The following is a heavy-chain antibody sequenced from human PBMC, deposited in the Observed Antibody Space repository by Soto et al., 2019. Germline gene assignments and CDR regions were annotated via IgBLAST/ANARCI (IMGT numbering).Heavy chain of an antibody. CDR1: GFSLTTARMG. CDR3: ARVRSNYYGSGTYYFDY. V-gene: IGHV2-26*01. J-gene: IGHJ4*02. Sequence: QVTLKESGPLLVRPTETLTLTCTVSGFSLTTARMGLTWIRQPPGKALEWLAHIFSNDEKSYRPSLKSCLTISKDTSRTQVVLTMTNMDPVDTGTYYCARVRSNYYGSGTYYFDYWGQGTLVTVSS. D-gene: IGHD3-10*01. CDR2: IFSNDEK.